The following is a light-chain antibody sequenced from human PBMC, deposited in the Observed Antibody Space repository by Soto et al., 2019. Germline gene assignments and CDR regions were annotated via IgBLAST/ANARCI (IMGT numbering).Light chain of an antibody. J-gene: IGKJ5*01. Sequence: DIQMTQSPSPLSASVVDRVTITCRASHNIYSWLAWYQQKPGKAPRLLIHDASSLESGVPARFSGSGSGTEFTLSISSLQPDNFATYYCQQYNNWPITFGQGTRLEIK. CDR1: HNIYSW. V-gene: IGKV1-5*01. CDR3: QQYNNWPIT. CDR2: DAS.